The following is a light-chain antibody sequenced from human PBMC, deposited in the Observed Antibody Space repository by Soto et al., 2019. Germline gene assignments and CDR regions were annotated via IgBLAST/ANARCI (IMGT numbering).Light chain of an antibody. CDR3: QQTDSTPQT. Sequence: DIQMTQSPSSLSASVGDRVTISCRASQSIRNYVSWYQQKPGTAPKLLIRAASTLQSGVTSRFSGSGSVTDFTLTISSLQIEDFATYFCQQTDSTPQTFGQGTNVEI. CDR1: QSIRNY. J-gene: IGKJ1*01. V-gene: IGKV1-39*01. CDR2: AAS.